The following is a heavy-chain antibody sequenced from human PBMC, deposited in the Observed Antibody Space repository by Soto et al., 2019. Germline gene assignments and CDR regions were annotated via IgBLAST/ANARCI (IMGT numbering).Heavy chain of an antibody. V-gene: IGHV3-33*01. CDR3: ERHVGSSGSSRWFDT. CDR2: IWYDGTAT. J-gene: IGHJ5*02. D-gene: IGHD3-10*01. Sequence: QVQLVESGGGVVQPGRSLTLSCVASGFTLSNYGMHRVRQAPGKGLEWVAVIWYDGTATYSADSMKGRISISRDNAKNDSCLQLSNLRAEDTAVYYCERHVGSSGSSRWFDTWGQGTLVTVSS. CDR1: GFTLSNYG.